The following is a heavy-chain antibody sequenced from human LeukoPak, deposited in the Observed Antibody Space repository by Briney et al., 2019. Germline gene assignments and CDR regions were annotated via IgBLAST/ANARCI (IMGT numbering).Heavy chain of an antibody. V-gene: IGHV3-33*01. CDR2: IWYDGSNK. J-gene: IGHJ3*02. CDR3: ARDPQAWRPDDAFDI. D-gene: IGHD3-3*01. Sequence: PGRSLRLSCAASGFTFSSYGMHWVRQAPGKGLEWVAVIWYDGSNKYYADSVKGRFTISRDNSKNTLYLQMNSLRAEDTAVYYCARDPQAWRPDDAFDIWGQGTMVTVSS. CDR1: GFTFSSYG.